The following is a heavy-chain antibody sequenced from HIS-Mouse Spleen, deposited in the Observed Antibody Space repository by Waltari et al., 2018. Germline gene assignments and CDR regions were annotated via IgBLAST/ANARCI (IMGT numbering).Heavy chain of an antibody. CDR1: GGSISSSSYY. CDR3: AREIPYSSSWYDWYFDL. D-gene: IGHD6-13*01. CDR2: IYYSGST. J-gene: IGHJ2*01. V-gene: IGHV4-39*07. Sequence: QLQLQESGPGLVKPSETLSLTCTVSGGSISSSSYYWGWIRQPPGKGLEWIGSIYYSGSTYYNPSLRRRVTISVDTSKNQFSLKLSSVTAADTAVYYCAREIPYSSSWYDWYFDLWAVAPWSLSPQ.